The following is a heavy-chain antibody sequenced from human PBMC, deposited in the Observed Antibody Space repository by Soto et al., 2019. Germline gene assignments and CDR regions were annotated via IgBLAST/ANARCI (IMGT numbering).Heavy chain of an antibody. J-gene: IGHJ4*02. CDR3: GRVRLCGLSGVRCYSRVIDY. Sequence: EVQLVESGGGLVQPGGSLRLSCAASGFTFSDHYMDWVRQAPGKGLEWVGRTKDKANSYTTQYAASVKGRFTISRDDSKNSLYLQMNSLKTEVTAVYYCGRVRLCGLSGVRCYSRVIDYWGQGTLVTVSS. CDR1: GFTFSDHY. V-gene: IGHV3-72*01. D-gene: IGHD2-15*01. CDR2: TKDKANSYTT.